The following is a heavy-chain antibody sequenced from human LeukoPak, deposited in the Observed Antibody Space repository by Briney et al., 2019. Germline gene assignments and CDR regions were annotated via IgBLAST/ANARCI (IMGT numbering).Heavy chain of an antibody. J-gene: IGHJ5*02. CDR3: ARGSSGYYPNWFDP. Sequence: KSSETLSLTCTVSGGSISSSSYYWGWIRQPPGKGLEWIGSIYYSGSTYYNPSLKSRVTISVDTSKNQFSLKLSSVTAADTAVYYCARGSSGYYPNWFDPWGQGTLVTVSS. V-gene: IGHV4-39*07. D-gene: IGHD3-22*01. CDR2: IYYSGST. CDR1: GGSISSSSYY.